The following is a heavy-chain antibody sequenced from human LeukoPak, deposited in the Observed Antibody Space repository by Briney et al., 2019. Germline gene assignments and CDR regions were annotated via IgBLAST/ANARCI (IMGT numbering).Heavy chain of an antibody. Sequence: SETLSLTCTVSGGSISSYYWSWIRQPAGKGLEWIGRIYTSGSTNYNPSLKSRVTMSVDTSKNQFSLKLSSVTAADTAVYYCARSRWSYYDSSGYSSADWFDPWGQGTLVTVSS. J-gene: IGHJ5*02. V-gene: IGHV4-4*07. CDR3: ARSRWSYYDSSGYSSADWFDP. CDR1: GGSISSYY. D-gene: IGHD3-22*01. CDR2: IYTSGST.